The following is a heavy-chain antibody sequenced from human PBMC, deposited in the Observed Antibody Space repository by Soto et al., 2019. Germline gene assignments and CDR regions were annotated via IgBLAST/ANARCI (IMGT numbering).Heavy chain of an antibody. D-gene: IGHD1-26*01. V-gene: IGHV3-23*01. CDR3: AKRETASRAFDY. J-gene: IGHJ4*02. CDR2: ISGSGGST. Sequence: EVQLLESGGGLVQPGGSLRLSCAASGFTFSSYAMSWVRQAPGKGLEWVSGISGSGGSTYYADSVKGRFTISRNNSKNTLYLQMNRMRAEDTAVYNCAKRETASRAFDYWGQGTLVTVSS. CDR1: GFTFSSYA.